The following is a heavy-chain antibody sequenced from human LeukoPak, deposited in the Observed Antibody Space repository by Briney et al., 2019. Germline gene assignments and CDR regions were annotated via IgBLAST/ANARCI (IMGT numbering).Heavy chain of an antibody. CDR2: IKNRADGGAT. J-gene: IGHJ4*02. CDR1: GFTFSNAW. D-gene: IGHD2/OR15-2a*01. CDR3: VSQYFDC. V-gene: IGHV3-15*05. Sequence: PGGSLRLSCAASGFTFSNAWMNWVSQAPGKGLEWVGRIKNRADGGATDYAAPVKGRFTISRDDSKNTLFLQMNSLIIEDTAVYFCVSQYFDCWGQGTLVTVSS.